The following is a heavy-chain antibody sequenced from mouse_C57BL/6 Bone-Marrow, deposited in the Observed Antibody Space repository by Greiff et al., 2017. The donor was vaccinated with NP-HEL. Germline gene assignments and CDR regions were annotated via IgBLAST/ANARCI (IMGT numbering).Heavy chain of an antibody. CDR1: GYTFTSYW. CDR3: ARDDYGGGYYFDY. Sequence: QVQLKQPGAELVRPGTSVKLSCKASGYTFTSYWMHWVKQRPGQGLEWIGVIDPSDSYTNYNQKFKGKATLTVDTSSSTAYMQLSSLTSEDSAVYYCARDDYGGGYYFDYWGQGTTLTVSS. CDR2: IDPSDSYT. J-gene: IGHJ2*01. D-gene: IGHD2-4*01. V-gene: IGHV1-59*01.